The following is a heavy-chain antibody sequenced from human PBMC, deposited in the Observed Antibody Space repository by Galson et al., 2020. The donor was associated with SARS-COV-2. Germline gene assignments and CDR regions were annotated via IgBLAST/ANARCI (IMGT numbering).Heavy chain of an antibody. CDR2: IYPNNGDT. CDR3: ARENWYYDY. J-gene: IGHJ4*02. CDR1: GYSFITYF. Sequence: ASVKVSCQTSGYSFITYFMHWVRQAPGQGLDWIGWIYPNNGDTYYGQKFQGRVTLTRDTSVNTVYLELSGLRSDDTAIYYCARENWYYDYWGQGTAVTVSS. V-gene: IGHV1-2*02. D-gene: IGHD1-1*01.